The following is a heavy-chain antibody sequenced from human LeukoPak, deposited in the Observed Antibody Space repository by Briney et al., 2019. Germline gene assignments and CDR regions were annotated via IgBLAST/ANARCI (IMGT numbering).Heavy chain of an antibody. CDR2: INHSGST. J-gene: IGHJ3*02. Sequence: PSETLSLTCTVSGGSISGYYWSWIRQPPGKGLEWIGEINHSGSTNYNPSLKSRVTISVDTSKNQFSLKLSSVTAADTAVYYCARFYYYDSGVVAFDIWGQGTMVTVSS. CDR3: ARFYYYDSGVVAFDI. D-gene: IGHD3-22*01. V-gene: IGHV4-34*01. CDR1: GGSISGYY.